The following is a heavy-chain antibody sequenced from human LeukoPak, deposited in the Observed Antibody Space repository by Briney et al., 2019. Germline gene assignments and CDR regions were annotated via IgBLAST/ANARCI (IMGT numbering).Heavy chain of an antibody. CDR1: GFTFSSYA. J-gene: IGHJ4*02. CDR2: ISYGGSNK. CDR3: ASGLRCSSTSCYYFDY. V-gene: IGHV3-30-3*01. Sequence: PGGSLRLSCAASGFTFSSYAMHWVRQAPGKGLEWVAVISYGGSNKYYADSVKGRFTISRDNSKNTLYLQMNSLRAEDTAVYYCASGLRCSSTSCYYFDYWGQGTLVTVSS. D-gene: IGHD2-2*01.